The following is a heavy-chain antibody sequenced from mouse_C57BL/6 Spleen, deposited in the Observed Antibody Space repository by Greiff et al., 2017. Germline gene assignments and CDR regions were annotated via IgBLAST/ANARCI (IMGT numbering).Heavy chain of an antibody. CDR2: IHPSDSDT. Sequence: QVQLQQPGAELVKPGASVKVSCKASGYTFTSYWMHWVKQRPGQGLEWIGRIHPSDSDTNYNQKFKGKATLTVDKSSSTAYMQLSSLTSEDSAVYYCAISGGYDEDYYAMEYWGQGTSVTVSS. CDR1: GYTFTSYW. D-gene: IGHD2-2*01. V-gene: IGHV1-74*01. CDR3: AISGGYDEDYYAMEY. J-gene: IGHJ4*01.